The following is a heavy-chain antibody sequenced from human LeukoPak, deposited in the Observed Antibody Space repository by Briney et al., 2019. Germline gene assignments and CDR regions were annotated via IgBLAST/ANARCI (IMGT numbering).Heavy chain of an antibody. CDR3: AQDQGIEGATTFDY. J-gene: IGHJ4*02. CDR2: IRYDGSSK. D-gene: IGHD1-26*01. CDR1: GFTFSSYG. V-gene: IGHV3-30*02. Sequence: PGGSLRLSCAASGFTFSSYGMQWVRQAPGEGLEWVAFIRYDGSSKYYADSVKGRFTISRDNSKNTLYLQMNSLRAEDTAVCYCAQDQGIEGATTFDYWGQGTLVTVSS.